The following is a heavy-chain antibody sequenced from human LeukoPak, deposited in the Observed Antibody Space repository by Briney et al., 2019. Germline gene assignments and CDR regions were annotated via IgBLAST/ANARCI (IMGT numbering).Heavy chain of an antibody. CDR1: GLTFNTYS. D-gene: IGHD2-15*01. CDR3: ARDSDLHCSGGSCTAFNY. J-gene: IGHJ4*02. CDR2: ISSSSSYI. V-gene: IGHV3-21*01. Sequence: GGSLRLSCTASGLTFNTYSMNWVRQAPGKGLEWVSSISSSSSYIYYADSVKGRFTISRDNAKKSLYLQMNSLRAEDTAVYYCARDSDLHCSGGSCTAFNYWGQGTLVTVSS.